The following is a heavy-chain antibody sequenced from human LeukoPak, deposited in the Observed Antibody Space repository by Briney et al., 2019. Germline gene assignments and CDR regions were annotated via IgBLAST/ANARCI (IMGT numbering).Heavy chain of an antibody. J-gene: IGHJ4*02. D-gene: IGHD3-22*01. Sequence: KSSETLSLTCAVYGGSFSGYYWSWIRQPPGKGLEWIGEINHSGSTNYNPSLKSRVTTSVDTSKNQFSLKLSSVTAADTAVYYCASLGYYDSSGYYSNDYWGQGTLVTVSS. CDR1: GGSFSGYY. CDR3: ASLGYYDSSGYYSNDY. V-gene: IGHV4-34*01. CDR2: INHSGST.